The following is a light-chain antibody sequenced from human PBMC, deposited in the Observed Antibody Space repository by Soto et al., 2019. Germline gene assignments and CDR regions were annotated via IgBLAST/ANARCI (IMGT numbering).Light chain of an antibody. CDR3: QQSYTAPLT. CDR1: QSISSY. V-gene: IGKV1-39*01. J-gene: IGKJ4*01. Sequence: DIQMTQSPSSLSASVGDRVTITCRASQSISSYLNWYQQKPGKARKLLIYAASSVQRGIPSRFSGSESGTDFSLTIISLQPEDFAAYYCQQSYTAPLTFGGGTKVYLK. CDR2: AAS.